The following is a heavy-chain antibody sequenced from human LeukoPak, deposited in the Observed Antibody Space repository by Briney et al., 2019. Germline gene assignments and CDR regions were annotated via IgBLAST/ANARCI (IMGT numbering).Heavy chain of an antibody. CDR3: ARDYYGDHFDY. CDR2: ISSSGSTI. D-gene: IGHD4-17*01. Sequence: GGSLRLSCAASGFTFSNYEMNWVRQAPGKGLEWVSYISSSGSTIYYADSVKGRFTISRDNAKNSLYLQMNSLRAEDTAVYYCARDYYGDHFDYWGQGTLVTVSS. CDR1: GFTFSNYE. V-gene: IGHV3-48*03. J-gene: IGHJ4*02.